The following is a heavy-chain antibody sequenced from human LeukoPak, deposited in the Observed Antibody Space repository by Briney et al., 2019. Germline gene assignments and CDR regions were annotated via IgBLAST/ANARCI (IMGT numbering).Heavy chain of an antibody. CDR3: ARTQQLVDYYYYGMDV. D-gene: IGHD6-13*01. Sequence: ASVKVSCKASGYTFTSYDINWVRQATGQGLEWMGWMNPNSGNTGYAQKFQGRVTMTRNTSISTAYMELSSLRSEDTAVYYCARTQQLVDYYYYGMDVWGQGTTVTVSS. V-gene: IGHV1-8*01. CDR1: GYTFTSYD. J-gene: IGHJ6*02. CDR2: MNPNSGNT.